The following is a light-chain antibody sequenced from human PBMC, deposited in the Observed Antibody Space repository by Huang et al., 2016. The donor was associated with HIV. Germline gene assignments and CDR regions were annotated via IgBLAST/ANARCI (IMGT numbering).Light chain of an antibody. CDR2: AAS. V-gene: IGKV3-20*01. J-gene: IGKJ1*01. CDR3: QQYGSSPPT. CDR1: QSIYYNY. Sequence: EIVLTQSPGTLSLSPGERATLSCRASQSIYYNYLAWYRQNPGQAPRLLIYAASIRATGIPDRFSGSGSGTDFTLTISRLEPEDFAVYYCQQYGSSPPTFGQGTRVEIK.